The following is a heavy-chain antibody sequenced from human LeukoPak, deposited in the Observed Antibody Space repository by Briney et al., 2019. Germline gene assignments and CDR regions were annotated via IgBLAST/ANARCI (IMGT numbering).Heavy chain of an antibody. Sequence: GGSLRLSCAASGFIFSTYDMHGVRQAPGKGLEGVAGISYDGRHIYYAESVKGRFAISRDNSKNTLYLQMNSLGPEDTAVYYCANGRFAETAEFDYWGQGTLVTVSS. V-gene: IGHV3-30*18. CDR3: ANGRFAETAEFDY. D-gene: IGHD2-21*02. CDR1: GFIFSTYD. J-gene: IGHJ4*02. CDR2: ISYDGRHI.